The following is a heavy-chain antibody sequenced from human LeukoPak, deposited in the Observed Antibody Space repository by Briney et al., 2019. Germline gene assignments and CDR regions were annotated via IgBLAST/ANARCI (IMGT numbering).Heavy chain of an antibody. D-gene: IGHD5-24*01. CDR3: ARRNRELTLDY. CDR1: GYTFTVYA. CDR2: INAGNGTT. Sequence: ASVKVSCKASGYTFTVYAIHWVRQAPGQRLEWMGWINAGNGTTKYSQKFQGRVTITRDTSASTAYMDLSSLRSEDTAVYYCARRNRELTLDYWGQGTLVTVSS. V-gene: IGHV1-3*01. J-gene: IGHJ4*02.